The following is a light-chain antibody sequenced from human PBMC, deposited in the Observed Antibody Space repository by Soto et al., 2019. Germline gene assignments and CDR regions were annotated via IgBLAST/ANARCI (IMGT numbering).Light chain of an antibody. V-gene: IGLV1-40*01. CDR2: GNS. CDR3: QSYDSSLSDYV. CDR1: SSNIGAGYD. Sequence: QSVLTQPPSVSGAPGRRVTISCTGSSSNIGAGYDVHWYQQLPGTAPKLLIYGNSNRPSAVPDRFSGSKSGTSASLAITGLQPEDEADYYYQSYDSSLSDYVFGTGTKLTVL. J-gene: IGLJ1*01.